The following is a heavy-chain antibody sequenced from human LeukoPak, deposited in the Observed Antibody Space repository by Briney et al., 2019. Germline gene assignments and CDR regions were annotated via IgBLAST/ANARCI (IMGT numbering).Heavy chain of an antibody. V-gene: IGHV3-23*01. D-gene: IGHD5-18*01. Sequence: SGGSLRLSCAASGFTFNNYAMSWVRQAPGKGLEWVSAISGSGGSTYYADSVKGRFTISRDNPKNTLYLQMNSLRAEDTAVYYCAKVGYSYGLGAFDIWGQGTMVTVSS. J-gene: IGHJ3*02. CDR2: ISGSGGST. CDR3: AKVGYSYGLGAFDI. CDR1: GFTFNNYA.